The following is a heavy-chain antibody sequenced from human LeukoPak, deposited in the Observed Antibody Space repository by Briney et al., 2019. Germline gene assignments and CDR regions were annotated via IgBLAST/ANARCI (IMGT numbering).Heavy chain of an antibody. CDR3: AQGWSWFGEFGNNWFDP. CDR2: ISDSGDST. D-gene: IGHD3-10*01. CDR1: GFTLSNYA. Sequence: GGSLRLSCAASGFTLSNYAMSWVRQPPGKGLEWVSSISDSGDSTYNADSVKGRFTISRDDSKNTLYLQMNSLRAEDTAVYYCAQGWSWFGEFGNNWFDPWGQGTLVTVSS. V-gene: IGHV3-23*01. J-gene: IGHJ5*02.